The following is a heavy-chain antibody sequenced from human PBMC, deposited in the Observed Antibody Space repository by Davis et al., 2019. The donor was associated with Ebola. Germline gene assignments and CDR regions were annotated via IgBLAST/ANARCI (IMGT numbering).Heavy chain of an antibody. CDR2: TYYSSKWYK. CDR1: ADSVASNSGP. CDR3: ARGWLRGYLDY. J-gene: IGHJ4*02. D-gene: IGHD5-12*01. Sequence: PSETLSLTCDISADSVASNSGPWNWPRQSPSRGLEWLGRTYYSSKWYKDYAVSVKSRITINLDTSKNQFSLQLNSVTPEDTAVYYCARGWLRGYLDYWGQGILITVSS. V-gene: IGHV6-1*01.